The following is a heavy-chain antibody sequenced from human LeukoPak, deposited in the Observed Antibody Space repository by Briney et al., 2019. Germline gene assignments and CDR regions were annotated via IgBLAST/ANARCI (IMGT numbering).Heavy chain of an antibody. CDR1: GYTFTGYY. J-gene: IGHJ4*02. Sequence: ASVKVSCKASGYTFTGYYMHWVRQSPGQGLEWMGWINPDTGGTNYAQKFQGRVTMTTDTSISTAYMELSSLRSDDTAVYYCAILGPSSADLTPFDYWGQGTLVTVSS. CDR3: AILGPSSADLTPFDY. D-gene: IGHD3-3*01. V-gene: IGHV1-2*02. CDR2: INPDTGGT.